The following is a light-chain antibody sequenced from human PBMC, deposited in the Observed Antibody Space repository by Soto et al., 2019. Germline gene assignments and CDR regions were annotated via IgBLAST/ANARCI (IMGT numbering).Light chain of an antibody. CDR1: QDINIY. CDR2: DAS. Sequence: DIQMTQSPSSLFASVGDRVTITCQATQDINIYLNWYQQKPGNAPNLLIYDASNLEIGVPSRFSGSGSGTHFTFTISSLQTEDIGTYYCQKYDILPITFGRGTRLEIK. J-gene: IGKJ5*01. V-gene: IGKV1-33*01. CDR3: QKYDILPIT.